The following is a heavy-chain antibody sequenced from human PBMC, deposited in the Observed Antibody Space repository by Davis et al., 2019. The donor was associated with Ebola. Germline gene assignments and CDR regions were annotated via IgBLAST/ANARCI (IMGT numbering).Heavy chain of an antibody. CDR3: VKGIVGTAKVY. V-gene: IGHV3-30*18. J-gene: IGHJ4*02. CDR1: GITFSSYG. Sequence: GGSLRLSCVASGITFSSYGMHWVRQAPGKGLEWVAVISVDGRQTFYADSVRGRLTVSRDNSKHILYLQMSSLRAEDTAVYYCVKGIVGTAKVYWGQGTLVTVSS. CDR2: ISVDGRQT. D-gene: IGHD1-26*01.